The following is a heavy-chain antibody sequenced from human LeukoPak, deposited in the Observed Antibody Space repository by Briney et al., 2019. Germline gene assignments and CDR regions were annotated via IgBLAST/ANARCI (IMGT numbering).Heavy chain of an antibody. D-gene: IGHD3-3*01. CDR3: ARVEVTIFGVVIDY. V-gene: IGHV4-30-4*02. CDR1: GGSISSGDYY. CDR2: IYYSGST. J-gene: IGHJ4*02. Sequence: SETLSLTCTVSGGSISSGDYYWSWIRQPPGKGLEWFGYIYYSGSTYYNPSLKSRVTISVDTSKNQFSLKLSSVTAADTAVYYCARVEVTIFGVVIDYWGRGTQVTVSS.